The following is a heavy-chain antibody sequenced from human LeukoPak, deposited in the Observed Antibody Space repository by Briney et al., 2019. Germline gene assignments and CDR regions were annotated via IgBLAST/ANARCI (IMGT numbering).Heavy chain of an antibody. CDR2: ISAYNGNT. Sequence: AAVTVSCKACGYIFTSYGISWVRQAPGQGVEGMGLISAYNGNTNYARKLQGRVTMTTDTSTSTAYMELRSLRSDDTAVYYCARDIVATVGGYWGQGTLVTVSS. J-gene: IGHJ4*02. CDR3: ARDIVATVGGY. D-gene: IGHD5-12*01. V-gene: IGHV1-18*04. CDR1: GYIFTSYG.